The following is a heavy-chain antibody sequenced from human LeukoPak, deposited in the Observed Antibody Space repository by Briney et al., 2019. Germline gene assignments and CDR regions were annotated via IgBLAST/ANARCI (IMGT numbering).Heavy chain of an antibody. CDR2: INPNSGGT. D-gene: IGHD4-11*01. CDR3: ARQTTYYYYMDV. J-gene: IGHJ6*03. Sequence: ASVKVSCKASGYTFTGYYMHWVRRAPGQGLEWMGWINPNSGGTNYAQKFQGRVTMTRDTSISTAYMELSRLRSDDTAVYYCARQTTYYYYMDVWGKGTTVTVSS. CDR1: GYTFTGYY. V-gene: IGHV1-2*02.